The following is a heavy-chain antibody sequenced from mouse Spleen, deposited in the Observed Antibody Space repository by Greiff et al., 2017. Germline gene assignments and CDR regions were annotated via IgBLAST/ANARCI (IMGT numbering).Heavy chain of an antibody. J-gene: IGHJ4*01. CDR1: GYAFTNYL. CDR2: INPGSGGT. CDR3: ARSSYYGNYYALDY. V-gene: IGHV1-54*01. Sequence: QVQLQQSGAELVRPGTSVKVSCKASGYAFTNYLIEWVKQRPGQGLEWIGVINPGSGGTNYNEKFKGKATLTADKSSSTAYMQLSSLTSEDSAVYFCARSSYYGNYYALDYWGQGTSVTVSS. D-gene: IGHD2-10*01.